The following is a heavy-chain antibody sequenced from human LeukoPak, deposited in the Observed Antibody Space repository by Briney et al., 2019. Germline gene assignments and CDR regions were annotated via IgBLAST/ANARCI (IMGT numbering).Heavy chain of an antibody. CDR2: ISYDGSNK. CDR3: AKGAEADYYYGMDV. V-gene: IGHV3-30*18. Sequence: GGSLRLSCAASGLTFSSYGMHWVRQAPGKGLEWVAVISYDGSNKYYADPVKGRFTISRDNSKNTLYLQMNSRRAEDTAVYYCAKGAEADYYYGMDVWGQATTVTVSS. J-gene: IGHJ6*02. D-gene: IGHD6-13*01. CDR1: GLTFSSYG.